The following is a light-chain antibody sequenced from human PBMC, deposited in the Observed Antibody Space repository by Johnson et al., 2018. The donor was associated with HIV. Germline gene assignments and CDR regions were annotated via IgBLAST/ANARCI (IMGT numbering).Light chain of an antibody. Sequence: QSVLTQPPSVSAAPGQKVTISCSGSNSNIGNNYVSWYQQFPGTAPKLLIYDNNKRPSGIPDRFSGSKSGTSATLGITGLQTGDEAGYYCGTWDSSLSAFYVFGTGTKVTVL. CDR1: NSNIGNNY. CDR3: GTWDSSLSAFYV. CDR2: DNN. J-gene: IGLJ1*01. V-gene: IGLV1-51*01.